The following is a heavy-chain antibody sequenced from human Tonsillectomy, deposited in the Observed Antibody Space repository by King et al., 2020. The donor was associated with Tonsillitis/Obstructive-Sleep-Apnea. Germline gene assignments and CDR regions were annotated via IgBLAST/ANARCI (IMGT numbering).Heavy chain of an antibody. CDR3: AKGPHRLGQLLKGDAFDI. D-gene: IGHD2-2*01. CDR1: GFTFSSYA. Sequence: VQLVESGGGLVQPGGSLRLSCAASGFTFSSYAMSWVRQAPGKGLEWVSAISGSGGSTYYADSVKGRFTISRDNSKNTLYLQMNSLRAEDTAVYYCAKGPHRLGQLLKGDAFDIWGQGTMVTVSS. J-gene: IGHJ3*02. CDR2: ISGSGGST. V-gene: IGHV3-23*04.